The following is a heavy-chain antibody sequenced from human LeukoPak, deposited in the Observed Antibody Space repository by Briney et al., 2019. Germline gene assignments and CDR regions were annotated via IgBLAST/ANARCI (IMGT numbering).Heavy chain of an antibody. CDR1: GGSFSGYY. D-gene: IGHD6-13*01. CDR2: IYYSGST. V-gene: IGHV4-59*01. J-gene: IGHJ6*03. CDR3: AGGMAAAGTYYYYYYMDV. Sequence: SETLSLTCAVYGGSFSGYYWSWIRQPPGKGLEWIGYIYYSGSTNYNPSLKSRVTISVDTSKNQFSLKLSSVTAADTAVYYCAGGMAAAGTYYYYYYMDVWGKGTTVTISS.